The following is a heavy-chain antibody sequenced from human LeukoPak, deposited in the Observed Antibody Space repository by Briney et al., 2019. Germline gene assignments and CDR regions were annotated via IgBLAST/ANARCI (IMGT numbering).Heavy chain of an antibody. CDR1: GYSFTSYW. CDR3: ARPTMVRGVIGPFDP. D-gene: IGHD3-10*01. J-gene: IGHJ5*02. CDR2: IYPGDSDT. Sequence: GESLKISCKGSGYSFTSYWIGWVRQMPGKSLEWRGIIYPGDSDTRYSPSFQGQVTISADKSISTAYLQWSSLKASDTAMYYCARPTMVRGVIGPFDPWGQGTLVTVSS. V-gene: IGHV5-51*01.